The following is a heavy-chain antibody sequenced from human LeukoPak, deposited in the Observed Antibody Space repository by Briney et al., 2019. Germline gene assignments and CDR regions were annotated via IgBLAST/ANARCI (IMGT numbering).Heavy chain of an antibody. CDR1: GVTFSTYA. D-gene: IGHD1-26*01. J-gene: IGHJ4*02. V-gene: IGHV3-23*01. CDR2: ISGSGGST. Sequence: GGSLRLSCAASGVTFSTYAMTLVRQAPGKGLEWVSVISGSGGSTYYADSVKGRFTISRDNSKNTLYLQMNSLRAEDTAVYYCARGDSASSDYWGQGTLVTVSS. CDR3: ARGDSASSDY.